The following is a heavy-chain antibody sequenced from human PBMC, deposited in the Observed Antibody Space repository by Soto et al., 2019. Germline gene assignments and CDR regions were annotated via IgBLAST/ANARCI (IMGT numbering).Heavy chain of an antibody. CDR3: AKVRIRSYYYDSTGYGHFDY. J-gene: IGHJ4*02. CDR1: GFTFSSYA. CDR2: ISGSGGST. D-gene: IGHD3-22*01. V-gene: IGHV3-23*01. Sequence: PGGSLRLSCAASGFTFSSYAMSWVRQAPGKGLEWVSAISGSGGSTYYADSVKGRFTISRDNSKNTLYLQMNSLRAEDTAVYYCAKVRIRSYYYDSTGYGHFDYWGQGTLVTVSS.